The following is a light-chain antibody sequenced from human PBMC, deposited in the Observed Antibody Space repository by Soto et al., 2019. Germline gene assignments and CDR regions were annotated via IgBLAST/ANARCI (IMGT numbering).Light chain of an antibody. Sequence: EIVMTQSPATLSVSPGERATLSCRASQSVGSNLAWYQQKPGQAPRLLIYRASTRATGVPARFSGSGSGTELTLTISSLQSEDFAVYYCQQYNDWPLTFGPGTKVDIK. V-gene: IGKV3-15*01. J-gene: IGKJ3*01. CDR2: RAS. CDR3: QQYNDWPLT. CDR1: QSVGSN.